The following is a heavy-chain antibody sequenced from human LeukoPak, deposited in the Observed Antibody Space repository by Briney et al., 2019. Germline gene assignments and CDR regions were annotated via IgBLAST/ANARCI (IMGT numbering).Heavy chain of an antibody. CDR3: AKDRSCTGSSCNVGS. CDR2: ISGSGGST. Sequence: GGSLRLSCAASGFTFSSFDMSWVRQAPGKGLEWVSAISGSGGSTYYADSVKGRFTISRDNSKNTLFLQMNSLGAEDTAVYYCAKDRSCTGSSCNVGSWGQGTMVTVSS. J-gene: IGHJ3*01. CDR1: GFTFSSFD. D-gene: IGHD2-2*01. V-gene: IGHV3-23*01.